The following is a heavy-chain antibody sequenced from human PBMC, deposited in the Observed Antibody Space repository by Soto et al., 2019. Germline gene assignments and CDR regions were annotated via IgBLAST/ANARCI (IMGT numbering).Heavy chain of an antibody. D-gene: IGHD5-18*01. J-gene: IGHJ4*02. Sequence: SGGSLRLSCAASGFTFDDYAMHWVRQAPGKGLEWVSGISWNSGSIGYADSVKGRFTISRDNAKNSLYLHMNSLRAEDTALYYCAGGTAMFLTGYYFDYWGQRTLVAV. V-gene: IGHV3-9*01. CDR2: ISWNSGSI. CDR3: AGGTAMFLTGYYFDY. CDR1: GFTFDDYA.